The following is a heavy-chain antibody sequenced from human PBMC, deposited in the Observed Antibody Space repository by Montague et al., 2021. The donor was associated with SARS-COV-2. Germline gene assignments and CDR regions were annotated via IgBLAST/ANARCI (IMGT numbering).Heavy chain of an antibody. J-gene: IGHJ4*02. CDR3: ARKGSGRSGLAY. CDR1: GDSINTDHW. V-gene: IGHV4-4*02. CDR2: INHNCST. D-gene: IGHD1-26*01. Sequence: SETLSLTCAVSGDSINTDHWSSWVRLPPGKGLEWVGEINHNCSTTFKPPLKSRVSMSVDKSSNQFSLMLTSVTAADTAIYYCARKGSGRSGLAYWGQGTLVTVSS.